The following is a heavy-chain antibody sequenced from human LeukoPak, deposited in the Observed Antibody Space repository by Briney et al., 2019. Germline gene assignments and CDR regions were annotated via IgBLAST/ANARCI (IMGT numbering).Heavy chain of an antibody. V-gene: IGHV4-59*08. CDR3: ARLRGLDCSTTSCSRLNAFDI. CDR1: GGSISGYY. Sequence: SETLSLTCTISGGSISGYYRGWIRQPPGKGLEWIGYINFIGNTNYNPSLKSRVTISEDTSKNLFSLRLSSVTAADTAVYYCARLRGLDCSTTSCSRLNAFDIWGLGTVVTVSS. J-gene: IGHJ3*02. D-gene: IGHD2-2*01. CDR2: INFIGNT.